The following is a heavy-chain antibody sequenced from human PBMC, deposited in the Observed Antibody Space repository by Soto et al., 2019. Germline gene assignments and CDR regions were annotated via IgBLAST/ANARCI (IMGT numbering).Heavy chain of an antibody. V-gene: IGHV3-64*01. D-gene: IGHD6-6*01. J-gene: IGHJ4*02. Sequence: GGSLRLSCAASVFTFSSYAMHWVRQAPGKGLEYVSAISSNGCSTYYSNSVRGIFTISRDNSKNMLYLQMGSLRAEDLAVYYCARSKGSSYDYWGQGTLVTVSS. CDR2: ISSNGCST. CDR1: VFTFSSYA. CDR3: ARSKGSSYDY.